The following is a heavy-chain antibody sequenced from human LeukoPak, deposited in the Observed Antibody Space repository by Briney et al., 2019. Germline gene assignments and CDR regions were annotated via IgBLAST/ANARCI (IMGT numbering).Heavy chain of an antibody. CDR1: GFTLTSYG. J-gene: IGHJ3*01. D-gene: IGHD7-27*01. CDR3: TTRTGAI. CDR2: IRDNVRDK. V-gene: IGHV3-30*02. Sequence: GGSLRLSCAASGFTLTSYGIHWVRQAPGKGLEWVSFIRDNVRDKNYRNSVKGRFTTSRDHSKKTLYLQMNSLRVEDTAVYYCTTRTGAIWGPGTMVTVAS.